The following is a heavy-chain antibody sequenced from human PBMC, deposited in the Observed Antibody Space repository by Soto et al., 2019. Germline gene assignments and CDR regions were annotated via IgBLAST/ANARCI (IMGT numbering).Heavy chain of an antibody. Sequence: ASVKVSCKASGGTFSTYAISWVRQAPGQGLEWMGGVIPIFGTANYAQKFQGRVTITADVSTRTAYIELSSLRSEDTAVYYCATERRTQSSWRGPFAYWGQGTVGKVS. CDR3: ATERRTQSSWRGPFAY. J-gene: IGHJ4*02. V-gene: IGHV1-69*13. CDR2: VIPIFGTA. D-gene: IGHD6-13*01. CDR1: GGTFSTYA.